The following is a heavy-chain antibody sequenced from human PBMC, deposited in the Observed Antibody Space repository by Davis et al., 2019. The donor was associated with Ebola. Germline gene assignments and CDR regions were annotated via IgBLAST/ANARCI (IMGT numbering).Heavy chain of an antibody. D-gene: IGHD6-13*01. Sequence: GGSLRLSCAASGFTFSSYGMHWVRQAPGKGLEWVAVIWYDGSNKYYADSVKGRFTISRDNSKNTLYLQMGSLRAEDMAVYYCARGGSAAAAYYYGMDVWGQGTTVTVSS. CDR3: ARGGSAAAAYYYGMDV. CDR1: GFTFSSYG. J-gene: IGHJ6*02. V-gene: IGHV3-33*01. CDR2: IWYDGSNK.